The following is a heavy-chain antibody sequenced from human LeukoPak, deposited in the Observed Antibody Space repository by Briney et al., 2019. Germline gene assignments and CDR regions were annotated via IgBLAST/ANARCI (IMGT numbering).Heavy chain of an antibody. Sequence: GESLKISCKGSGYSFTSYWIGWVRQMPGKGLEWMGIIYPGDSDTRYSPSFQGQVTISADKSISTAYLQWSSLKASDTAMYYCARSPQYGSGSCYKDYYYYMDVWGKGTTVTVSS. CDR2: IYPGDSDT. J-gene: IGHJ6*03. V-gene: IGHV5-51*01. CDR3: ARSPQYGSGSCYKDYYYYMDV. CDR1: GYSFTSYW. D-gene: IGHD3-10*01.